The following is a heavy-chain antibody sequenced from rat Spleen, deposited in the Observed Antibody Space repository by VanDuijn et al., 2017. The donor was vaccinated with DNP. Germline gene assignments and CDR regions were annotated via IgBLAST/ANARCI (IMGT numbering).Heavy chain of an antibody. J-gene: IGHJ2*01. CDR3: ATQNSGYDYFDY. V-gene: IGHV5S10*01. Sequence: EVQLVESGGGSVQPGRSLKLSCAASGFTFSDYNMAWVRQAPKKGLEWVATITYDGSRTYYRDSVKGRFTISRDNTKNTLYLQMDSLRSEDTATYYCATQNSGYDYFDYWGQGVMVTVSS. CDR2: ITYDGSRT. D-gene: IGHD4-3*01. CDR1: GFTFSDYN.